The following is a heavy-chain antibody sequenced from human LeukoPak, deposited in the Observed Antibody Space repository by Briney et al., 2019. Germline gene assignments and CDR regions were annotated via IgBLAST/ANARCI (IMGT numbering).Heavy chain of an antibody. CDR1: GYTLTELS. CDR3: ARDPRPYDSGSSTPLYYFDY. D-gene: IGHD3-10*01. Sequence: ASVKVSCKVSGYTLTELSMHWVRQAPGKGLEWMGGFDPEDGETIYAQKFQGRVTMTEDTSTDTVYMELSSLRSEDTAVYYCARDPRPYDSGSSTPLYYFDYWGQGTLVTVSS. CDR2: FDPEDGET. J-gene: IGHJ4*02. V-gene: IGHV1-24*01.